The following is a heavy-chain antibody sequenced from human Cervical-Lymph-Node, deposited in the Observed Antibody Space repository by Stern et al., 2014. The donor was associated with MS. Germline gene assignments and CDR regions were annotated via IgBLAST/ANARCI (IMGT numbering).Heavy chain of an antibody. D-gene: IGHD6-19*01. Sequence: QLVQSGAEVKKPGESLKISCKGSGYSFTSFWIGWVRQMPGKGLEWMGVIYPGGSDTRYSPSFQGQVPISADKSVSTAYLEWSSLKASDTAMYYCARHCAKREQCAFDYWGQGTLVTVSS. V-gene: IGHV5-51*01. J-gene: IGHJ4*02. CDR2: IYPGGSDT. CDR1: GYSFTSFW. CDR3: ARHCAKREQCAFDY.